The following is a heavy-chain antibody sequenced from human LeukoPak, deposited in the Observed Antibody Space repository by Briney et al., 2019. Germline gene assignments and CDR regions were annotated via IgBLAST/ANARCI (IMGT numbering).Heavy chain of an antibody. Sequence: GRSLRLSCAAYGFTLSSYSMNWVSQAPGKGLEWLSYISSSSSIIYYADSVKGRFTISRDNAKNSLYLQMNSLRDEDTAVYYCAKSDTYRFDYWGQGTLVTVSS. CDR3: AKSDTYRFDY. J-gene: IGHJ4*02. CDR2: ISSSSSII. D-gene: IGHD2-21*02. CDR1: GFTLSSYS. V-gene: IGHV3-48*02.